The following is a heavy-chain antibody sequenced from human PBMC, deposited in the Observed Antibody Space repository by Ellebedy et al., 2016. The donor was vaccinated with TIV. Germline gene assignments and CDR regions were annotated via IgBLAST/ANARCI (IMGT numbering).Heavy chain of an antibody. V-gene: IGHV3-74*01. CDR3: ARESVRYFDWDY. Sequence: GGSLRLSCAASGFTLSGYWMHWVRQAPGKGLVWVSRINTDGSSTSYADFAEGRFTIARDNAKKTLYLEISSLTADDTAVYYCARESVRYFDWDYWGQGTLVTVSS. CDR1: GFTLSGYW. J-gene: IGHJ4*02. D-gene: IGHD3-9*01. CDR2: INTDGSST.